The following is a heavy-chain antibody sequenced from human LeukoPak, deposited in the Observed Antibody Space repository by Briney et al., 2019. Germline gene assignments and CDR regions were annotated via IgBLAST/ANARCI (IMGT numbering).Heavy chain of an antibody. D-gene: IGHD6-19*01. J-gene: IGHJ5*02. V-gene: IGHV3-7*03. Sequence: GGPLRLSCAGPLFIVSSNYVNWFRQAPGMGLEWVANIKQDGSEKYYVDSVKGRFTISRDNAKNSLYLQMNSLKTEDTAMYYCTTEVIAVFNWFDPWGQGTLVTVSS. CDR3: TTEVIAVFNWFDP. CDR2: IKQDGSEK. CDR1: LFIVSSNY.